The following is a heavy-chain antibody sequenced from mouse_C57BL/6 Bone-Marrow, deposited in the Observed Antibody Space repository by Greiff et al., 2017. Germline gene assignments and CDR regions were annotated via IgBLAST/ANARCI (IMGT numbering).Heavy chain of an antibody. CDR2: IWSGGST. V-gene: IGHV2-2*01. J-gene: IGHJ3*01. CDR1: GFSLTRYG. CDR3: ARGAYGSCAY. D-gene: IGHD1-1*02. Sequence: QVHVKESGPGLVQPSQSLSITCTVSGFSLTRYGVHWVRQSPGKGLEWLGVIWSGGSTDYNAAFISRLSISKDNSKSQVFFKMNSLQADDTAIYYCARGAYGSCAYWGQGTLVTVSA.